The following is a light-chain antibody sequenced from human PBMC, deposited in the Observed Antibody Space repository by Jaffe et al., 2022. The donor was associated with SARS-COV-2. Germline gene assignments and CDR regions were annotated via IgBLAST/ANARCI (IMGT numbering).Light chain of an antibody. J-gene: IGKJ1*01. V-gene: IGKV1-39*01. CDR1: QSISIY. CDR3: QQSYSAPRT. CDR2: GAS. Sequence: DIQMTQSPSSLSASAGDRVTITCRASQSISIYLNWYQQKSGKAPKLLIFGASSLQGGVPSRFSGSGSGTEFTLTISSLQPEDFANYYCQQSYSAPRTFGQGTKVEIK.